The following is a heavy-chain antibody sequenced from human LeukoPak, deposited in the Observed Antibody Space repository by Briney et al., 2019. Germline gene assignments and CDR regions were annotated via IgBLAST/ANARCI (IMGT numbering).Heavy chain of an antibody. CDR1: GGSFSGYY. J-gene: IGHJ6*02. D-gene: IGHD3-3*01. V-gene: IGHV4-34*01. CDR2: INHSGST. Sequence: SETLSLTCAVYGGSFSGYYWSWIRQPPGKGLEWIGEINHSGSTNYNPSLKSRVTISVDTSKNQFSLKLSSVTAADTAVYYCARPHTSLSITIFGVVITNYGMDVWGQGTTVTVSS. CDR3: ARPHTSLSITIFGVVITNYGMDV.